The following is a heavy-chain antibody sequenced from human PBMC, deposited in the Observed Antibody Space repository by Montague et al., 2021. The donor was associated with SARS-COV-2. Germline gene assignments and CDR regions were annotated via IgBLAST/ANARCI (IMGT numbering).Heavy chain of an antibody. CDR3: ARLPDQLLWFGELFDY. CDR1: DGSISSSSYY. Sequence: SETLSLTCTVSDGSISSSSYYWCLIRQPPGKVLEWMGSIYYSESTYYNPSLNSLVTVSVDTYKNQFSLKLSSVAAADTAVYYCARLPDQLLWFGELFDYWGQGTLVTVSS. V-gene: IGHV4-39*01. J-gene: IGHJ4*02. CDR2: IYYSEST. D-gene: IGHD3-10*01.